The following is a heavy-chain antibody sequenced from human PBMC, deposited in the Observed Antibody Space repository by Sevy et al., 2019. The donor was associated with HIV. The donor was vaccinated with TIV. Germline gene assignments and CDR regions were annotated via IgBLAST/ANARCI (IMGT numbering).Heavy chain of an antibody. Sequence: GGSLRLSCAASGFTFSRYAVHWVRQAPGKGLEWVAVISYDGNNKYYADSVKGRFTISRDNSKSTLSLQMNSLRAEDTAVYYCARDLDTAMVDYYYYYGMDVRGQGTTVTVSS. J-gene: IGHJ6*02. V-gene: IGHV3-30-3*01. CDR1: GFTFSRYA. CDR3: ARDLDTAMVDYYYYYGMDV. CDR2: ISYDGNNK. D-gene: IGHD5-18*01.